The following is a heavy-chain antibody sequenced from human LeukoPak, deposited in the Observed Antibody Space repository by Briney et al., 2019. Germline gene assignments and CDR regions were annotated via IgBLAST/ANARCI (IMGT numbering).Heavy chain of an antibody. Sequence: GGSLRLSCAASGFTFSNAWMSWVRQAPGKGLEWVGRIKSKTDGGTTDYAAPVKGRFTISRDDSKNTLYLQMNSLKTEDTAVYYCTTESPRYGSYYYPFYWGQGTLVTVSS. CDR2: IKSKTDGGTT. CDR1: GFTFSNAW. D-gene: IGHD3-10*01. V-gene: IGHV3-15*01. J-gene: IGHJ4*02. CDR3: TTESPRYGSYYYPFY.